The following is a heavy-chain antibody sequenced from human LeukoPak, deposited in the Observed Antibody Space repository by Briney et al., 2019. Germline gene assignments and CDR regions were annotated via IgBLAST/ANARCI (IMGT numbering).Heavy chain of an antibody. J-gene: IGHJ4*02. CDR3: AKDQAMFWSGYHEFDY. CDR1: GFTFSSYG. CDR2: IRYDGSNK. D-gene: IGHD3-3*01. Sequence: GGSLRLSCAASGFTFSSYGMHWVRQAPGKGLEWVAFIRYDGSNKYYADSVKGRFTISRDNSKNTLYLQMNSLRAEDTAVYYCAKDQAMFWSGYHEFDYWGQGTLVTVSS. V-gene: IGHV3-30*02.